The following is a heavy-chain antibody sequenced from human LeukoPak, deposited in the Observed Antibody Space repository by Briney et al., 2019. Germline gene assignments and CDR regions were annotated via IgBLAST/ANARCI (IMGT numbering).Heavy chain of an antibody. J-gene: IGHJ5*02. D-gene: IGHD6-6*01. V-gene: IGHV4-61*02. CDR3: ARDRGSSVVAFWFDP. Sequence: SQTLSHTCTVSGASISRGSYYWSWIRQPAGKGLEWIGRIYSSGSINYNPSLKSRFTISVDTSKNQFSLKLSSVTAADTAVYCCARDRGSSVVAFWFDPWGPGTLVTVSS. CDR1: GASISRGSYY. CDR2: IYSSGSI.